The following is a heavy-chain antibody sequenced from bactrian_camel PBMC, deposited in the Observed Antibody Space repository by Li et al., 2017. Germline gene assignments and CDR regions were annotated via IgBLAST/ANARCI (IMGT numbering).Heavy chain of an antibody. V-gene: IGHV3S1*01. J-gene: IGHJ4*01. D-gene: IGHD1*01. Sequence: HVQLVESGGRVVQPGESLNLSCAASGFVFNTYGMKWSRQAPGKELGWVATIDARGSTTYYPPRLEGRFTISRDNAKNALYLQLNGLKPEDSAMYYCAAGRGRNLEGRGRCTLGFEWWGQGTQVTVS. CDR3: AAGRGRNLEGRGRCTLGFEW. CDR1: GFVFNTYG. CDR2: IDARGSTT.